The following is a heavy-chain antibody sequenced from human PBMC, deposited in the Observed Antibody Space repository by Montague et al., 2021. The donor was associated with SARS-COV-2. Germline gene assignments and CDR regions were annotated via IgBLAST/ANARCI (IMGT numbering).Heavy chain of an antibody. Sequence: CAISGDSVSSNSAAWNWIRQSPSRGLEWLGRTYYRSKRYYEYAVXLKSRITINPYTAKNQYSLQVKSMTPEDTAVYYCSLAVAGRGGYDYWGQGTLVTVSS. CDR2: TYYRSKRYY. D-gene: IGHD6-19*01. J-gene: IGHJ4*02. CDR1: GDSVSSNSAA. CDR3: SLAVAGRGGYDY. V-gene: IGHV6-1*01.